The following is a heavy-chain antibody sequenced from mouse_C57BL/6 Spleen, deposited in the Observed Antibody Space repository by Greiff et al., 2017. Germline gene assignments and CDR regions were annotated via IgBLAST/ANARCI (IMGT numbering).Heavy chain of an antibody. CDR1: GFTFSSYA. J-gene: IGHJ2*01. CDR2: ISSGGDYI. V-gene: IGHV5-9-1*02. D-gene: IGHD2-10*01. CDR3: TRDGAYYGNGYYFDD. Sequence: EVMLVESGEGLVKPGGSLKLSCAASGFTFSSYAMSWVRQTPEKRLEWVAYISSGGDYIYYADTVKGRFTISRDNARNTLYLQMSRLKSEDTAMYDGTRDGAYYGNGYYFDDWGKGTTLTVSS.